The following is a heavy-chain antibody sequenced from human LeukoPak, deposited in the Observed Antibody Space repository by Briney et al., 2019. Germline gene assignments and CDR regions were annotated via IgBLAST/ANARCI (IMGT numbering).Heavy chain of an antibody. CDR1: GFIFSSYA. D-gene: IGHD3-3*01. CDR3: ARCRDYDFWSGSAVDY. CDR2: ISYDGTNT. Sequence: PGGSLRHSCAASGFIFSSYAMHWVRQAPGKGLEWVAVISYDGTNTDYADSVKGRFTISRDNSKNALYLQMNSLRAEDTAVYYCARCRDYDFWSGSAVDYWGQGTLVTVSS. J-gene: IGHJ4*02. V-gene: IGHV3-30-3*01.